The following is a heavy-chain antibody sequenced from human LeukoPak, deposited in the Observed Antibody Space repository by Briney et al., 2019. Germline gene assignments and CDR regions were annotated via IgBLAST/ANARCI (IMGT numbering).Heavy chain of an antibody. Sequence: GPSVKVSCKASGGTFISCAISWVRQAPRQGIEWMGGIIPIFGTANYAQKFQGRVTITADKSTSTAYMELSSLRSEDTAVYYCASFVGFGLPPGIYYYYYYMDVWGKGTTVTVSS. CDR3: ASFVGFGLPPGIYYYYYYMDV. V-gene: IGHV1-69*06. CDR1: GGTFISCA. CDR2: IIPIFGTA. D-gene: IGHD3-10*01. J-gene: IGHJ6*03.